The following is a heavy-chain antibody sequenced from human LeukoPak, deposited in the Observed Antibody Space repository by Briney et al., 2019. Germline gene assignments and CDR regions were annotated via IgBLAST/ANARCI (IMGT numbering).Heavy chain of an antibody. Sequence: GGSLRLSCVASGFIVSSNYMSWVRQAPGKGLEWVSVIYSGGSTHYADSVKGRFTISRDNAKNSLYLQMNSLRAEDTAVYYCARGLERRWFDPWGQGTLVTVSS. J-gene: IGHJ5*02. V-gene: IGHV3-53*01. D-gene: IGHD1-1*01. CDR1: GFIVSSNY. CDR3: ARGLERRWFDP. CDR2: IYSGGST.